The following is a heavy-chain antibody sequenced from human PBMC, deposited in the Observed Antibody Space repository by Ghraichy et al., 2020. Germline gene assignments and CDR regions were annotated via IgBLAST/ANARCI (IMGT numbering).Heavy chain of an antibody. Sequence: SETLSLTCAVYGGSFSGYYWSWIRQPPGKGLEWIGEINHSGSTNYNPSLKSRVTISVDTSKNQFSLKLSSVTAADTAVYYCARGLGITMAVQPDAFDIWGQGTMVTVSS. CDR2: INHSGST. CDR3: ARGLGITMAVQPDAFDI. D-gene: IGHD3-10*01. V-gene: IGHV4-34*01. J-gene: IGHJ3*02. CDR1: GGSFSGYY.